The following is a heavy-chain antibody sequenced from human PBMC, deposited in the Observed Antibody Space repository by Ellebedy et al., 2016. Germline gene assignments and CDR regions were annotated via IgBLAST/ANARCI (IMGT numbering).Heavy chain of an antibody. CDR1: GFTFSSYA. CDR2: ISGSGGST. Sequence: GESLKISCAASGFTFSSYAMSWVRQAPGKGLEWVSSISGSGGSTYYADSVKGRFTISRDNAKNTVYLQMNSLRLEDTAVYYCATERSGSYYNYWGQGTLVTVSS. CDR3: ATERSGSYYNY. J-gene: IGHJ4*02. V-gene: IGHV3-23*01. D-gene: IGHD1-26*01.